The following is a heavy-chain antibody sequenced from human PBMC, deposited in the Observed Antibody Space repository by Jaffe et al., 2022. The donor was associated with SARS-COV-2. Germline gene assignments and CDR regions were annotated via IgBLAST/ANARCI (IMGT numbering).Heavy chain of an antibody. Sequence: QVQLQESGPGLVKPSETLSLTCTVSGYSITSGYYWGWIRQPPGKGLEWIGSIYHSGSNYYNPSLKSRVTISVAASKNQFSLKLSSVTAADTAAYYCARVGYSGNYYFDYWGQGTLVTVSS. J-gene: IGHJ4*02. CDR3: ARVGYSGNYYFDY. CDR1: GYSITSGYY. CDR2: IYHSGSN. V-gene: IGHV4-38-2*02. D-gene: IGHD5-12*01.